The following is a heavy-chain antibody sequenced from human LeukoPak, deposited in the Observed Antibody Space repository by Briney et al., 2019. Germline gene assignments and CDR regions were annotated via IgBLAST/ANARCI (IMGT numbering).Heavy chain of an antibody. V-gene: IGHV3-23*01. Sequence: GGPLRLSCAASGFTFSSYAMSWVRQAPGKGLEWVSAISGSGGSTYYADSVKGRFTISRDNSKNTLYLQMNSLRAEDTAVYYCAKLWFGELLYLDYWGQGTLVTVSS. D-gene: IGHD3-10*01. CDR1: GFTFSSYA. J-gene: IGHJ4*02. CDR3: AKLWFGELLYLDY. CDR2: ISGSGGST.